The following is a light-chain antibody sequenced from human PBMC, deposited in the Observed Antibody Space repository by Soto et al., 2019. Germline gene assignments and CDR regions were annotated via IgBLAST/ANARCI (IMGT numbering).Light chain of an antibody. CDR3: QQYNNWPPIT. V-gene: IGKV3-15*01. Sequence: IVLTQSQGTLSLSPGERVTLSCRASQSVSSAYLAWYQQKRGQAPRLLIYGASTRATGIPARFSGSGSGTEFTLTISSLQSEDFAVYYCQQYNNWPPITFGQGTRLEIK. CDR1: QSVSSAY. CDR2: GAS. J-gene: IGKJ5*01.